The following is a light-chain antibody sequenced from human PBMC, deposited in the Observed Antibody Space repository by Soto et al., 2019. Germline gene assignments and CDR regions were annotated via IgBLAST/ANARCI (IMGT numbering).Light chain of an antibody. CDR2: GAS. CDR1: QSISSSY. Sequence: EIVLTQSPGTLSLSPGERATLSCRASQSISSSYIAWYQQKPGQAPRLLIYGASSRATGIPDRFSGGGSGTDFTLTISRLEPEDFAVDYCQRYGSSPYTFGQGTKLEIK. CDR3: QRYGSSPYT. V-gene: IGKV3-20*01. J-gene: IGKJ2*01.